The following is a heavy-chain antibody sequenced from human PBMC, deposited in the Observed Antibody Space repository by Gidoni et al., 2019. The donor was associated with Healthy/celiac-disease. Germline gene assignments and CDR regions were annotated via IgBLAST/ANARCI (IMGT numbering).Heavy chain of an antibody. D-gene: IGHD6-13*01. J-gene: IGHJ4*02. CDR3: ARGKVAAAGTLGVLDY. CDR2: ISYDGSNK. Sequence: QVQLVESGGGVVQPGRSRRLSCAASGFTFSSYAMHWVRQAPGKGLEWVAVISYDGSNKYYADSVKGRFTISRDNSKNTLYLQMNSLRAEDTAVYYCARGKVAAAGTLGVLDYWGQGTLVTVSS. CDR1: GFTFSSYA. V-gene: IGHV3-30-3*01.